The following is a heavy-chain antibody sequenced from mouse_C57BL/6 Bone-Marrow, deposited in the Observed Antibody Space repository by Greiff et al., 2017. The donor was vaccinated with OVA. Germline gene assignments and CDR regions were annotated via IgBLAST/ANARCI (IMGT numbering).Heavy chain of an antibody. CDR3: ARHRDYGRWYFDV. CDR2: ISNGGGST. Sequence: EVHLVESGGGLVQPGGSLKLSCAASGFTFSDYYMYWVRQTPEKRLEWVAYISNGGGSTYYPDTVKGRFTISRDNAKNTLYLQMSRLKSEDTAMYYCARHRDYGRWYFDVWGTGTTVTVSS. V-gene: IGHV5-12*01. CDR1: GFTFSDYY. D-gene: IGHD1-1*01. J-gene: IGHJ1*03.